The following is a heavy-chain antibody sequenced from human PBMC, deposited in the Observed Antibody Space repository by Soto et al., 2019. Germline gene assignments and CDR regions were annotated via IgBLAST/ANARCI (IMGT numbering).Heavy chain of an antibody. D-gene: IGHD6-13*01. Sequence: HLGGSLRLSCSSSGFTVSSNYMSWVRQAPGKGLEWVSVIYSGGSTYYADSVKGRFTISRDNSKNTLYLQMNSLRAEDTAVYYCARSGKGSSWYKFLFDYWGQGTLVTVSS. CDR3: ARSGKGSSWYKFLFDY. V-gene: IGHV3-53*01. J-gene: IGHJ4*02. CDR1: GFTVSSNY. CDR2: IYSGGST.